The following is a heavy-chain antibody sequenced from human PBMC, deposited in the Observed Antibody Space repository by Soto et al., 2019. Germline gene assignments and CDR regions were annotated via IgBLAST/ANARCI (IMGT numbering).Heavy chain of an antibody. CDR3: ASGIAVAGLGLHDAFDI. Sequence: QVQLVQSGAEVKKPGASVKVSCKASGYTFTGYYMHWVRQAPGQGLEWMGWINPNSGGTNYAQKFQGWVTMPRDTSISTAYMELRRLRSDDTAVYYCASGIAVAGLGLHDAFDIWGQGTMVTVSS. CDR2: INPNSGGT. J-gene: IGHJ3*02. V-gene: IGHV1-2*04. D-gene: IGHD6-19*01. CDR1: GYTFTGYY.